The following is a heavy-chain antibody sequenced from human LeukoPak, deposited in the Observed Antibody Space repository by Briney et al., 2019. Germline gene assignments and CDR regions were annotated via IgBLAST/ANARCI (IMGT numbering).Heavy chain of an antibody. CDR3: ATSVPLEVVVITLDAFDI. J-gene: IGHJ3*02. CDR1: GGTFSSYA. D-gene: IGHD3-22*01. CDR2: ISAYNGNT. Sequence: ASVKVSCKASGGTFSSYAISWVRQAPGQGLEWMGWISAYNGNTNYAQKLQGRVTMTTDTSTSTAYMELRSLRSEDTAVYYCATSVPLEVVVITLDAFDIWGQGTMVTVSS. V-gene: IGHV1-18*01.